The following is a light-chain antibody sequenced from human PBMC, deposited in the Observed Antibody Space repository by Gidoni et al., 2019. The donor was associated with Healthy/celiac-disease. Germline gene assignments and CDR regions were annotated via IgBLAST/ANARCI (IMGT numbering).Light chain of an antibody. J-gene: IGKJ1*01. CDR3: QQYKNWPQT. CDR1: QSVSSN. V-gene: IGKV3-15*01. CDR2: GAS. Sequence: DIAMTLSPATLSVSPGERATLSCRASQSVSSNLAWYQQKPGQAPRLLIYGASTRATGIPARFSGSGSGTEFTLTISSLQSEDFAVYYCQQYKNWPQTFGQGTKVEIK.